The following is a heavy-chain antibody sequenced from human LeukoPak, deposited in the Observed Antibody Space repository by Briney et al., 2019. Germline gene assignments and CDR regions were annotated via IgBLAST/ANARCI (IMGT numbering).Heavy chain of an antibody. CDR1: GGSISSSSYY. Sequence: SETLSLTCTVSGGSISSSSYYWGWIRQPPGKGLEWIGSIYYSGSTYYNPSLKSRVTISVDTSKNQFSLKLSSVTAADTAVYYCARVYSSSWYWAPARRNGMDVWGQGTTVTVSS. V-gene: IGHV4-39*07. CDR3: ARVYSSSWYWAPARRNGMDV. CDR2: IYYSGST. D-gene: IGHD6-13*01. J-gene: IGHJ6*02.